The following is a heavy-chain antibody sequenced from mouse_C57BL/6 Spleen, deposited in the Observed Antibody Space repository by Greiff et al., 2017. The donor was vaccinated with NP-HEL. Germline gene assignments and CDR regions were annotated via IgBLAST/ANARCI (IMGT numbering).Heavy chain of an antibody. CDR3: ARSLIYYDYDW. CDR2: INPNNGGT. J-gene: IGHJ3*02. CDR1: GYTFTDYY. Sequence: EVQLQQSGPELVKPGASVKISCKASGYTFTDYYMNWVKQSHGKSLEWIGDINPNNGGTSYNQKFKGKATLTVDKSSSTAYMELRSLTSEDSAVYYCARSLIYYDYDWWGQGTLVTVSA. D-gene: IGHD2-4*01. V-gene: IGHV1-26*01.